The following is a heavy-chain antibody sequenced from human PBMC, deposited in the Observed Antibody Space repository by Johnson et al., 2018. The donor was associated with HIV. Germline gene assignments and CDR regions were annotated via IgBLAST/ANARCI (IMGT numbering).Heavy chain of an antibody. J-gene: IGHJ3*02. D-gene: IGHD2-15*01. CDR2: IRYDGSNK. V-gene: IGHV3-30*02. CDR1: GFTFSSYG. Sequence: QVQLVESGGGVVQPGGSLRLSCAASGFTFSSYGMHWVRQAPGKGLEWVAFIRYDGSNKYYADSVKGRFTISRDNSKNTLYLQMNRLRAEDTAVYYCARDPDVTPGAFDIWGQGTMVTVSS. CDR3: ARDPDVTPGAFDI.